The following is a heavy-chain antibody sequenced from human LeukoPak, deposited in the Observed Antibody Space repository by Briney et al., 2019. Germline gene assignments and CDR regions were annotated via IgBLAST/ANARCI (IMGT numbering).Heavy chain of an antibody. D-gene: IGHD6-13*01. V-gene: IGHV3-23*01. CDR2: ISGSGGST. Sequence: GGSLRLSCAASGFTFSSYAMSWVRQAPGKGLEWVSAISGSGGSTYYADSVKGRFTISGDNSKNTLYLQMNSLRAEDTAVYYCAKGGALLSSWSKYYLDYWGQGTLVTVSS. CDR3: AKGGALLSSWSKYYLDY. CDR1: GFTFSSYA. J-gene: IGHJ4*02.